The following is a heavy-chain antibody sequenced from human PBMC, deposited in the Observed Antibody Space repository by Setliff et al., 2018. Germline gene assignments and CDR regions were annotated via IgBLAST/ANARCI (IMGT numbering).Heavy chain of an antibody. J-gene: IGHJ4*02. CDR2: INEDGSET. D-gene: IGHD6-19*01. CDR3: AREDGGGWLAPFDY. V-gene: IGHV3-7*01. CDR1: ELTFSSYW. Sequence: AGGSLRLSCVASELTFSSYWMSWVRQTPDKRLEWVANINEDGSETYYLDSVKGRFTIYRDNVENSLFLQMHSLRVDDTALYYCAREDGGGWLAPFDYWGQGTLVTVSS.